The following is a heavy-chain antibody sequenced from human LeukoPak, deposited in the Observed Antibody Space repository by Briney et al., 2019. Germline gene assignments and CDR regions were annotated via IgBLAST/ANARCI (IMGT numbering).Heavy chain of an antibody. CDR3: AKDQDIVVVPAATGFDY. Sequence: PGGSLRLSCAASGFTFSSYAMSWVRQAPGKGLEWVSAISGSGGSTYYADSVKGRFTISRDNSKNTLYLQMNSLRVEDTAVYYCAKDQDIVVVPAATGFDYWGQGTLVTVSS. D-gene: IGHD2-2*01. CDR1: GFTFSSYA. CDR2: ISGSGGST. J-gene: IGHJ4*02. V-gene: IGHV3-23*01.